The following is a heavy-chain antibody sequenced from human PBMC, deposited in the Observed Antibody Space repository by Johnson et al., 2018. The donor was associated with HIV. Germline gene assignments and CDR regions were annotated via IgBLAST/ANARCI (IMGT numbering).Heavy chain of an antibody. CDR2: ISYDGSNK. CDR3: ARNLQASFDDFWSDCNAFDI. CDR1: GFTFGTYA. V-gene: IGHV3-30*04. D-gene: IGHD3-3*01. J-gene: IGHJ3*02. Sequence: QVQLVESGGGVVQPGRSLRLACAASGFTFGTYAMHWVRQAPGKGLEWVALISYDGSNKYYADSVKGRFTISRDNSKNMLYLQMNSLRAEDTAVYYCARNLQASFDDFWSDCNAFDIWGQGTMVTVSS.